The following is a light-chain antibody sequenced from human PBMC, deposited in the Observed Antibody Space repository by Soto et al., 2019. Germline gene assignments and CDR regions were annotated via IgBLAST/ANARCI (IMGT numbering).Light chain of an antibody. J-gene: IGKJ1*01. CDR3: QQYYHYST. V-gene: IGKV1-8*01. CDR1: QGISSY. Sequence: AIRMTQSPSSLSASTGDGVTISCGSSQGISSYLAWYQQKPANAPTLQIYAASTMQSGVPSRFSGTESGTEFTLTIRSPEPDDFETYLCQQYYHYSTFGQGTQLDIK. CDR2: AAS.